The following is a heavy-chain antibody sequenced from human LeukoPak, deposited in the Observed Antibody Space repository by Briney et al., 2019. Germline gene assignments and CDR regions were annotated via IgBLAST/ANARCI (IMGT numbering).Heavy chain of an antibody. CDR2: INWNGGST. Sequence: GGSLRLSCAASGFTFDDYGMSWVRQAPGKGLEWVSGINWNGGSTGYADSVKGRFTISRDNAKNSLYLQMNSLRAEDTALYYCARDPTVLNYDFWSGYYDDAFDIWGQGTMVTASS. J-gene: IGHJ3*02. D-gene: IGHD3-3*01. V-gene: IGHV3-20*04. CDR3: ARDPTVLNYDFWSGYYDDAFDI. CDR1: GFTFDDYG.